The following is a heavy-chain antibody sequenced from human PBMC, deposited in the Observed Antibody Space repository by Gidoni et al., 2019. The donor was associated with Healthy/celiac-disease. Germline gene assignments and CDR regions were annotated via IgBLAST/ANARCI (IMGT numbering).Heavy chain of an antibody. J-gene: IGHJ5*02. D-gene: IGHD3-16*01. CDR1: GYTFTSYA. CDR3: ARDRFLWGEADP. Sequence: QVQLVQSGAEVKKPGASVKVSCKASGYTFTSYAMHWVRQAPGQRLEWMGWINAGNGNTKYSQKFQGRVTITRDTSASTAYMELSSLRSEDTAVYYCARDRFLWGEADPWGQGTLVTVSS. V-gene: IGHV1-3*01. CDR2: INAGNGNT.